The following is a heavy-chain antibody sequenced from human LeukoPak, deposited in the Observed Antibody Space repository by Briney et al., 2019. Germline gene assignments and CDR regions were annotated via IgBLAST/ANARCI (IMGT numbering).Heavy chain of an antibody. CDR3: ARVGYSYGYYYYYMDV. J-gene: IGHJ6*03. D-gene: IGHD5-18*01. V-gene: IGHV3-48*03. CDR1: GFTFSSNE. CDR2: ISSSGSTI. Sequence: PGGYLSSYGAASGFTFSSNEWNWVRQAQGKGLVGVSNISSSGSTIYYADSVKGRFTISRDNAKNSLYLQMNSLRAEDTAVYYCARVGYSYGYYYYYMDVWGKGTTVTVSS.